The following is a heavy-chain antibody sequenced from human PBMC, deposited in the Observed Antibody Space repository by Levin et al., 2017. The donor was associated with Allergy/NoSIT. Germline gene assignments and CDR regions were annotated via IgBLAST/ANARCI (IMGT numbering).Heavy chain of an antibody. V-gene: IGHV3-33*01. CDR3: ARGGDYGDYLRAFDI. J-gene: IGHJ3*02. CDR2: IWYDGSNK. CDR1: GFTFSSYG. Sequence: GESLKISCAASGFTFSSYGMHWVRQAPGKGLEWVAVIWYDGSNKYYADSVKGRFTISRDNSKNTLYLQMNSLRAEDTAVYYCARGGDYGDYLRAFDIWGQGTMVTVSS. D-gene: IGHD4-17*01.